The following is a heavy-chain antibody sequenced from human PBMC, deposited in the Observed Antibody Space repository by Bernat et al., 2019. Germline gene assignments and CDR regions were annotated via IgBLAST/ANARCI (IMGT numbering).Heavy chain of an antibody. D-gene: IGHD6-13*01. J-gene: IGHJ4*02. CDR1: GFTLSSYA. CDR2: ISGSGGST. V-gene: IGHV3-23*01. CDR3: AKDSLGNRIAAAKFDY. Sequence: EVQLLESGGGLVQPGGSLRLSCAASGFTLSSYAMSWVRQAPGKGLEWVSAISGSGGSTYYADSVKGRFTISRDNSKNTLYLQMNSLRAEDTAVYYCAKDSLGNRIAAAKFDYWGQGTLVTVSS.